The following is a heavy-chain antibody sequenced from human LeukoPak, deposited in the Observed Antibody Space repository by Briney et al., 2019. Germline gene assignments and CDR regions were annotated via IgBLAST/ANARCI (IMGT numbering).Heavy chain of an antibody. D-gene: IGHD2-21*01. CDR1: GFTFSLYS. V-gene: IGHV3-21*01. Sequence: PGGSLRLSCAASGFTFSLYSMNWVRQAPGKGLEWVSSISSTSTYIYYADSVKGRFTISRDNAKNSLFLQLNSLRAEDTAVYCCARGGVGDFDYWGQGTVVTVS. CDR2: ISSTSTYI. J-gene: IGHJ4*02. CDR3: ARGGVGDFDY.